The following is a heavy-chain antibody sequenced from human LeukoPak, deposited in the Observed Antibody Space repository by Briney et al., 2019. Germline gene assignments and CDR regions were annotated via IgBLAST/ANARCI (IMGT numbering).Heavy chain of an antibody. CDR1: GYSFTSYW. J-gene: IGHJ6*02. D-gene: IGHD4-17*01. V-gene: IGHV5-51*01. Sequence: GESLKISCKGSGYSFTSYWIGWVRQMPGKGLEWMGIIYPGDSDTRYSPSFQGQVTISADKSISTAYLQWSSLKASDTAMYYCARQARTTGAHAGMDVWGQGTTVTVSS. CDR2: IYPGDSDT. CDR3: ARQARTTGAHAGMDV.